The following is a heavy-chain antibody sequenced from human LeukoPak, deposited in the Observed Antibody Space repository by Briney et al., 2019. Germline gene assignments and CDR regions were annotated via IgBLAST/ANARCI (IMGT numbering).Heavy chain of an antibody. D-gene: IGHD3-16*01. Sequence: GGSLRLSCAASGFTFSSYAMHWVRQAPGKGLEWVAVISYDGSNKYYADSVKGRFTISRDKSKNTLFLQMNSLRVEDTAIYYCAKDSSYYDSGIFDLWGQGTLVTVSS. J-gene: IGHJ4*02. CDR3: AKDSSYYDSGIFDL. CDR2: ISYDGSNK. CDR1: GFTFSSYA. V-gene: IGHV3-30*04.